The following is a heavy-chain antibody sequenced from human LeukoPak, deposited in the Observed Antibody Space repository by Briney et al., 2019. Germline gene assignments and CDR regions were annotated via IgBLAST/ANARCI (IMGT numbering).Heavy chain of an antibody. Sequence: GGSLRLSCAASGFTFDDYGMSWVRQAPGKGLEWVSGINWNGGSTDYADSVKGRFTISRDNAKNSLYLQMNSLRAEDTALYYCAKDDGYYYDSSGYYFRNAFDIWGQGTMVTVSS. V-gene: IGHV3-20*04. CDR2: INWNGGST. CDR3: AKDDGYYYDSSGYYFRNAFDI. D-gene: IGHD3-22*01. CDR1: GFTFDDYG. J-gene: IGHJ3*02.